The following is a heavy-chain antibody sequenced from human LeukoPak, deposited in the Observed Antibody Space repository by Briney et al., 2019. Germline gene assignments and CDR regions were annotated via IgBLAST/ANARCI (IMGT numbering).Heavy chain of an antibody. CDR2: IGGDGVTT. V-gene: IGHV3-64D*06. Sequence: TGGSLRLSCSASGFTFSISAMHWVRQAPGKGLQYVSAIGGDGVTTSYADSVKGRFTISRDNSKNTVYLQMSSLRAEDTAVYYCVGDGRDGYNIYFHHWGQGTLVTVSS. J-gene: IGHJ1*01. CDR3: VGDGRDGYNIYFHH. CDR1: GFTFSISA. D-gene: IGHD5-24*01.